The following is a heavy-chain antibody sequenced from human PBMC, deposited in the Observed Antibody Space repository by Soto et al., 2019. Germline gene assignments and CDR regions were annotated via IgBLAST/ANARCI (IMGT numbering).Heavy chain of an antibody. D-gene: IGHD3-10*01. CDR1: VFTFISYG. Sequence: PGWSLRLSCASSVFTFISYGMQWVRQAPGKGLEWVAVISYDGSNKYYADSVKGRFTISRDNSKNTLYLQMNSLRAEDTAVYYCAKESYYYGSGSFGYWGQGTLVTVSS. V-gene: IGHV3-30*18. J-gene: IGHJ4*02. CDR2: ISYDGSNK. CDR3: AKESYYYGSGSFGY.